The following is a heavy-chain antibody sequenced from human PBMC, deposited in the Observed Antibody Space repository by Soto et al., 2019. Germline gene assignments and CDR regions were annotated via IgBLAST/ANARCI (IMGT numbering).Heavy chain of an antibody. J-gene: IGHJ4*02. CDR1: GYSFTSYW. CDR3: ARQNWNLSTISLFDY. Sequence: GESLKISCKGSGYSFTSYWIGWVRQMPGKGLEWMGIIYPGDSDTRYSPSFQGQVTISADKSISTAYLQWSSLKASDTAMYYCARQNWNLSTISLFDYWGQGTLVTVSS. D-gene: IGHD1-1*01. V-gene: IGHV5-51*01. CDR2: IYPGDSDT.